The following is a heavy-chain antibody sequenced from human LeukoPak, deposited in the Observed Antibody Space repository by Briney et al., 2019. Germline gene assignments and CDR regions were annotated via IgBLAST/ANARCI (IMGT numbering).Heavy chain of an antibody. CDR1: GGSISSGGYY. Sequence: SETLSLTCTVSGGSISSGGYYWSWIRQPPGKGLEWIGEINHSGSTNYNPSLKSRVTISVDTSKNQFSLKLSSVTAADTAVYHCARGSGTTMRYVDYWGQGTLVTVSS. CDR2: INHSGST. V-gene: IGHV4-39*07. D-gene: IGHD3-3*01. CDR3: ARGSGTTMRYVDY. J-gene: IGHJ4*02.